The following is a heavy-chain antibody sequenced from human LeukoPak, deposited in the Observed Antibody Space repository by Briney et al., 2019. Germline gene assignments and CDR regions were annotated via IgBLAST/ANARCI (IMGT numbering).Heavy chain of an antibody. Sequence: ASVKVSCKVSGYTLTELSMHWVRQAPGKGLEWMGGFDPEDSETIYAQKFQGRVTMTEDTSTDTAYMELSGLRSEDTAVYYCATISFRRVPLDMEVGWFDPWGQGTLVTVSS. CDR2: FDPEDSET. J-gene: IGHJ5*02. CDR1: GYTLTELS. CDR3: ATISFRRVPLDMEVGWFDP. D-gene: IGHD2/OR15-2a*01. V-gene: IGHV1-24*01.